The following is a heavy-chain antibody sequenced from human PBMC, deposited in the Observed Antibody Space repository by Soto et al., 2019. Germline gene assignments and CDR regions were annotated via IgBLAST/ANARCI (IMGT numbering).Heavy chain of an antibody. CDR2: ISAYNGNT. Sequence: QVQLVQSGAEVKKPGASVKVSCKASGYTFTSYGISWVRQAPGQGLEWRGWISAYNGNTNYAQKLQGRVTMTTDTSTSTAYMELRSLRSDDTAVYYCATYGYDILTGYYEFDYWGQGTLVTVSS. V-gene: IGHV1-18*01. J-gene: IGHJ4*02. CDR3: ATYGYDILTGYYEFDY. CDR1: GYTFTSYG. D-gene: IGHD3-9*01.